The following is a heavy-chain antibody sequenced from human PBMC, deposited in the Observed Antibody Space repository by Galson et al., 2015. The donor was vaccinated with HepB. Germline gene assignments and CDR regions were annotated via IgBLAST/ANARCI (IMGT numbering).Heavy chain of an antibody. CDR1: GFTFSSYS. CDR3: AREGDDYGDYSFDY. D-gene: IGHD4-17*01. Sequence: SLRLSCAASGFTFSSYSMNWVRQAPGKGLEWVSSISSSSYIYYADSVKGRFTISRDNAKNSLYLQMNSLRAEDTAVYYCAREGDDYGDYSFDYWGQGTLVTVSS. V-gene: IGHV3-21*01. J-gene: IGHJ4*02. CDR2: ISSSSYI.